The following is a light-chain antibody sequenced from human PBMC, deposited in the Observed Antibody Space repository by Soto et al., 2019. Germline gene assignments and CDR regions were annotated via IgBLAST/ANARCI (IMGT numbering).Light chain of an antibody. CDR2: DNY. CDR3: GTWDSSLSAGVL. V-gene: IGLV1-51*01. Sequence: QSVLTQPPSVSAAPGQKVTISCSGSSSDIGNDYVSWYQQFPGTAPKLLIYDNYKRPFGIPDRFSGSKSGTSATLGITGLQTGDEADYYCGTWDSSLSAGVLFGGGTKLTVL. J-gene: IGLJ2*01. CDR1: SSDIGNDY.